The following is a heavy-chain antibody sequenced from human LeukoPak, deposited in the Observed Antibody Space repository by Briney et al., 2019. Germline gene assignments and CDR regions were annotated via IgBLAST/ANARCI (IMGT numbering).Heavy chain of an antibody. D-gene: IGHD1-26*01. CDR3: ATESSGALDY. J-gene: IGHJ4*02. V-gene: IGHV3-69-1*01. CDR1: GFTFSSYW. CDR2: IDTSSYT. Sequence: PGGSLRLSCAASGFTFSSYWMNWVRQAPGKGLQYVSSIDTSSYTYYADSVKGRFTISRDNAKNSLYLQMNSLRAEDTSVYYCATESSGALDYWGQGTLVTVSS.